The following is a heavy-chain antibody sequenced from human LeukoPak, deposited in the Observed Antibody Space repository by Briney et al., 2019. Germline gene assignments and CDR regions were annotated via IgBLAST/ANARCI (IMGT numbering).Heavy chain of an antibody. V-gene: IGHV4-39*01. D-gene: IGHD6-19*01. CDR3: ARIRLSIAVAGTVLYYFDY. CDR2: IYYIGST. Sequence: SETLSHTCTVSGGSISSSSYYWGWIRRPPGKGLEWIGSIYYIGSTYYNPSLKSRVTISVDTSKNQFSLKLSSVTAADTAVYYCARIRLSIAVAGTVLYYFDYWGQGTLVTVSS. CDR1: GGSISSSSYY. J-gene: IGHJ4*02.